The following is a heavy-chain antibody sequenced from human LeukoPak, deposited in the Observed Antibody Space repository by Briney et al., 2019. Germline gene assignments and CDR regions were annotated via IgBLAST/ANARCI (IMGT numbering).Heavy chain of an antibody. J-gene: IGHJ6*02. Sequence: GGSLRLSCAASGFTFSSYAMSWVRQAPGKGLEWVSAISGSGGSTYYADPVKGRFTISRDNSKNTLYLQMNSLRAEDTAVYYCAKDRGFLEWLPGRTDVWGQGTTVTVSS. V-gene: IGHV3-23*01. CDR1: GFTFSSYA. CDR3: AKDRGFLEWLPGRTDV. D-gene: IGHD3-3*01. CDR2: ISGSGGST.